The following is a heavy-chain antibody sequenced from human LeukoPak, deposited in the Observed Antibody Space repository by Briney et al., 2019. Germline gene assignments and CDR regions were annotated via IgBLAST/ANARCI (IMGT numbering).Heavy chain of an antibody. Sequence: ASVKVSCKTSGYTFSRHGITWVRQAPGQGLEWMGWVSGYNGNTNYAQNVQGRVTMTTDTSTNTAYMELKSLRSDDTAVYYCAKDIHPGLDSGASCCFDYWGQGTPVTVSS. CDR1: GYTFSRHG. V-gene: IGHV1-18*01. CDR3: AKDIHPGLDSGASCCFDY. CDR2: VSGYNGNT. D-gene: IGHD3-22*01. J-gene: IGHJ4*02.